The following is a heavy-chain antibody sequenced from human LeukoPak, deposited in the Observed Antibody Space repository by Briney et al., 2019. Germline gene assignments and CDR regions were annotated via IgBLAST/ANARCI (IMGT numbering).Heavy chain of an antibody. CDR1: GGSISSYY. J-gene: IGHJ5*02. D-gene: IGHD3-22*01. CDR2: IYTTGNA. Sequence: PSETLSLTCTVSGGSISSYYWNWIRQPAGKGLEWIGRIYTTGNANYNPSLKSRVTMSIDTSKKQFSLSLSSVTAADTAVYYRARGKYYYDSNTSYRYFDPWGQGTLVTVSS. V-gene: IGHV4-4*07. CDR3: ARGKYYYDSNTSYRYFDP.